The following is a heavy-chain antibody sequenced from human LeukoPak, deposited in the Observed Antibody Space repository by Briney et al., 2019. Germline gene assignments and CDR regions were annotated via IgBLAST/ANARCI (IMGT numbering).Heavy chain of an antibody. CDR3: ATGPLNDYGMGD. V-gene: IGHV3-33*03. Sequence: HPGRSLRLSCAASGFTFSGSDMHWVRQAPGKGLKWVAVIWHDGSIELYADSVKGRFTVSRDNSKTTLYLQMNSLRAEDTAVYYCATGPLNDYGMGDWGQGTTVTVSS. J-gene: IGHJ6*02. CDR2: IWHDGSIE. CDR1: GFTFSGSD.